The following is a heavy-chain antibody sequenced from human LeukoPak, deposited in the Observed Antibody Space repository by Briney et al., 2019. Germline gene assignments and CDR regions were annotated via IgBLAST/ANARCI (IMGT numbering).Heavy chain of an antibody. CDR3: ATDTYYDYVWGSYRSFRGSFGY. CDR2: IKQDGSEK. Sequence: PGGSLRLSCAASGFTFSSYWMSWVRQAPGKGLEWVANIKQDGSEKYYVDSVKGRFTISRDNAKNSLYLQMNSLRAEDTAVYYCATDTYYDYVWGSYRSFRGSFGYWGQGTLVTVSS. D-gene: IGHD3-16*02. J-gene: IGHJ4*02. V-gene: IGHV3-7*01. CDR1: GFTFSSYW.